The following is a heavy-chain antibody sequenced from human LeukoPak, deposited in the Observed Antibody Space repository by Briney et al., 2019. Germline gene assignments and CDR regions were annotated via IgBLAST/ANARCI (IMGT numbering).Heavy chain of an antibody. CDR3: AKTYYDILTGYSHYYYMDV. CDR2: INPNSGGT. J-gene: IGHJ6*03. CDR1: GYTFTTYG. D-gene: IGHD3-9*01. Sequence: ASVKVSCKASGYTFTTYGISWVRQAPGQGLEWMGWINPNSGGTNYAQKFQGRVTMTRDTSISTAYMELSRLRSDDTAVYYCAKTYYDILTGYSHYYYMDVWGKGTTVTVSS. V-gene: IGHV1-2*02.